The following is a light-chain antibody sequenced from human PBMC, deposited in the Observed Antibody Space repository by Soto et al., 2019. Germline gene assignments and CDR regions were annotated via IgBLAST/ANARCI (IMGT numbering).Light chain of an antibody. V-gene: IGKV3-20*01. CDR1: QSVSSSY. CDR2: GAS. CDR3: QQYGSSPRT. J-gene: IGKJ1*01. Sequence: EIVLTQSPGTLFFSPGERAPLSCRASQSVSSSYLAWYQQKPGQAPRLLIYGASSRATGIPDRFSGSGSGTDFTLTISRLEPEDFAVYYCQQYGSSPRTFGQGTKVDIK.